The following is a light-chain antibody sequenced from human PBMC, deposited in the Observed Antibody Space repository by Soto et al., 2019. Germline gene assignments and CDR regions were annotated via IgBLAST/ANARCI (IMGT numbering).Light chain of an antibody. CDR1: QSVSNY. CDR3: QQRGNWPQT. J-gene: IGKJ1*01. V-gene: IGKV3-11*01. Sequence: ESVLRQSPVTLSLSPGERATLSCRASQSVSNYLAWYQQKSGQAPRLLIYDASNRATGIPARFSGSGSGTDFTLTISSLEPEDFAVYYCQQRGNWPQTFGQGTKVEIK. CDR2: DAS.